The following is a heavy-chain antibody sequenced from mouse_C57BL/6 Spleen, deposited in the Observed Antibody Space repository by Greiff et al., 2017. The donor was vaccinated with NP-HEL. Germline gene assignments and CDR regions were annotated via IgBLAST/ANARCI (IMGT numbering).Heavy chain of an antibody. J-gene: IGHJ3*01. CDR3: ARSDDGLFAY. CDR2: IYPGSGST. D-gene: IGHD2-3*01. Sequence: VQLQQSGAELVKPGASVKMSCKASGYTFTSYWITWVKQRPGQGLEWIGDIYPGSGSTNYNEKFKSKATLTVDTSSSTAYMQPSSLTSEDSAVYYCARSDDGLFAYWGQGTLVTVSA. CDR1: GYTFTSYW. V-gene: IGHV1-55*01.